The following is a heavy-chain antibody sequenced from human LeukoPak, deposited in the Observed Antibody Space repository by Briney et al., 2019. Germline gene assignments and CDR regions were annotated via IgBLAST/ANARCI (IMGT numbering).Heavy chain of an antibody. J-gene: IGHJ6*02. CDR1: GYTFTGYY. Sequence: ASVKVSCKASGYTFTGYYMHWVRQAPGQGHEWMGWINPNSGGTNYAQKFQGRVTMTRDTSISTAYMELSRLRSDDTAVYYCARDRYDPHIGSGRRMDVWGQGTTVTVSS. CDR2: INPNSGGT. V-gene: IGHV1-2*02. D-gene: IGHD3-10*01. CDR3: ARDRYDPHIGSGRRMDV.